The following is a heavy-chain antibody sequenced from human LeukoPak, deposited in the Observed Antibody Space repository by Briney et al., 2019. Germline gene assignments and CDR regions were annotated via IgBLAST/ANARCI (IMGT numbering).Heavy chain of an antibody. D-gene: IGHD3-10*01. CDR2: ISSSNSYI. J-gene: IGHJ4*02. V-gene: IGHV3-21*01. Sequence: PGGSLRLSCAASGFTFSSYSMNWVRQAPGKGLEWVSSISSSNSYIYYADSVKGRFTTSRDNSKNTLYLQMNSLRVEDTAVYYCAKEGEGGYFDYWGQGTLVTVSS. CDR3: AKEGEGGYFDY. CDR1: GFTFSSYS.